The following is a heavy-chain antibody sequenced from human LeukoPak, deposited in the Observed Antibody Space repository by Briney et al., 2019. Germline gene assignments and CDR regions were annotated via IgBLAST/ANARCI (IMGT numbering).Heavy chain of an antibody. J-gene: IGHJ4*02. D-gene: IGHD3-3*01. Sequence: SETLSLTCTVSGGSISSYYWSWIRQPAGKGLEWIGRIYTSGGTNYNPSLKSRVTMSVDTSKNQFSLKLSSVTAADTAVYYCARTTIFGVVIIFDYWGQGTLVTVSS. CDR1: GGSISSYY. CDR2: IYTSGGT. CDR3: ARTTIFGVVIIFDY. V-gene: IGHV4-4*07.